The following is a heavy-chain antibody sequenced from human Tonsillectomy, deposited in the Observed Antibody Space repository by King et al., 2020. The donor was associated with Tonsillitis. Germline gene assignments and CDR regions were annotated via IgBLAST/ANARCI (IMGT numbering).Heavy chain of an antibody. D-gene: IGHD2-2*01. CDR2: IYPGDSDT. CDR1: GYSFTSYW. J-gene: IGHJ4*02. Sequence: VQLVESGAEVKKPGESLKISCKGSGYSFTSYWIGWVRQMPGKGLEWMGIIYPGDSDTRYSPSFQSQVTFSADKSISTAYLQWSSLKASDTAMYYCARPAGYCSSTSAGCYFEYWGQGTLVTVSS. V-gene: IGHV5-51*01. CDR3: ARPAGYCSSTSAGCYFEY.